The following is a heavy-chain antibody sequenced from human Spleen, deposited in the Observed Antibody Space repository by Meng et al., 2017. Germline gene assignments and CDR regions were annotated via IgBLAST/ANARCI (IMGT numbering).Heavy chain of an antibody. CDR2: IVTKTKNYAT. D-gene: IGHD6-19*01. J-gene: IGHJ3*02. Sequence: GESLKISCAASGSIISGSDIHWVRQASGKGLEWVGRIVTKTKNYATAYAASVKGRVTISRDDSVNTGYLQMNSLRSEDTALYYCTVYITGHMWGRGTMVTVSS. CDR1: GSIISGSD. V-gene: IGHV3-73*01. CDR3: TVYITGHM.